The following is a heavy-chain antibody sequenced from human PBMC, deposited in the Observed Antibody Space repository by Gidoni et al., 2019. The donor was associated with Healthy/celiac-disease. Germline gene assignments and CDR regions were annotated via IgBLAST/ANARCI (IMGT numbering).Heavy chain of an antibody. J-gene: IGHJ4*02. CDR3: ARTVGIKESGSYYDFLPYYFDY. V-gene: IGHV4-30-4*01. CDR1: GGSISSGDYY. CDR2: IYYSGST. Sequence: QVQLQESGPGLVKPSQTLSLPCTLSGGSISSGDYYWIWLRQPPGKGLEWIGYIYYSGSTYYNPSLKSRVTISVDTSKNQFSLKLSSVTAADTAVYYCARTVGIKESGSYYDFLPYYFDYWGQGTLVTVSS. D-gene: IGHD1-26*01.